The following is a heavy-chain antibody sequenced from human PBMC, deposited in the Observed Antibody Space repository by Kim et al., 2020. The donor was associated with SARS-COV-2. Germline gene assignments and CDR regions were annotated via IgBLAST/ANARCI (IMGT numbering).Heavy chain of an antibody. D-gene: IGHD6-13*01. Sequence: NYNPSLKSRVTISVDTSKNQFSLKLSSVTAADTAVYYCARTGIAAAGYFDYWGQGTLVTVSS. V-gene: IGHV4-34*09. J-gene: IGHJ4*02. CDR3: ARTGIAAAGYFDY.